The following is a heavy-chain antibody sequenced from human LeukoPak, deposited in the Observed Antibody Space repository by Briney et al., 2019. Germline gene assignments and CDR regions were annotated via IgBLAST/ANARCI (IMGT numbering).Heavy chain of an antibody. Sequence: GGSPELPCAASRFTFRRHGMHRVRQASGQGVEWGAVISDGGRNKHYANSREGRFPISRDNSENTLYLQMISLRAEGTAVYYCAKDMYYYDGSGYYILDYWGQGTLVTVSS. V-gene: IGHV3-30*18. D-gene: IGHD3-22*01. CDR3: AKDMYYYDGSGYYILDY. CDR1: RFTFRRHG. J-gene: IGHJ4*02. CDR2: ISDGGRNK.